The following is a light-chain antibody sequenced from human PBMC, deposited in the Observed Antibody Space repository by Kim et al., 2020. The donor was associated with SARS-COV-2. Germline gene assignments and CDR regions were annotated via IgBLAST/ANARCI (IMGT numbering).Light chain of an antibody. J-gene: IGLJ1*01. Sequence: CGQTVRITCQGDSLRSYYASWYQQKPGQAPVLVIYGKNNRPSGIPDRFSGSSSGNTASLTITGAQAEDEADYYCNSRDSSGNPYVFGTGTKVTVL. CDR2: GKN. CDR3: NSRDSSGNPYV. CDR1: SLRSYY. V-gene: IGLV3-19*01.